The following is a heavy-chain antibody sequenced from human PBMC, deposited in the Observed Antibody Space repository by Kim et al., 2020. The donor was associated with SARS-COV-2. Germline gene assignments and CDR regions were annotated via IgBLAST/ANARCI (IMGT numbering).Heavy chain of an antibody. D-gene: IGHD6-13*01. V-gene: IGHV4-39*01. Sequence: NPYLKCRVAISVDTSKDQFSLKVRSVTAADTAVYYCARRTAAAKSWFDPWGQGTLVTVSS. CDR3: ARRTAAAKSWFDP. J-gene: IGHJ5*02.